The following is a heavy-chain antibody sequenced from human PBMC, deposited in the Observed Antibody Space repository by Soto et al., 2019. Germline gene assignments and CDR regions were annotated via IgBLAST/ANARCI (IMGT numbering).Heavy chain of an antibody. CDR1: GFDFGSFC. CDR3: SADHPHTAIGWPV. J-gene: IGHJ6*02. CDR2: IVVASGRT. Sequence: SVNVSCKASGFDFGSFCIQFLRQTRGRGLEWIGWIVVASGRTNYARQFQGRVAFSRDMSSTTAYMDLYDLKSDDTAVYFCSADHPHTAIGWPVWGQGTTVTVSS. V-gene: IGHV1-58*02.